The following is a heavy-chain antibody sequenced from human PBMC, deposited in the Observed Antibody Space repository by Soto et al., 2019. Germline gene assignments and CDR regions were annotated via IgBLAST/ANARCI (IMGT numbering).Heavy chain of an antibody. J-gene: IGHJ5*02. CDR1: GYTYSDYF. CDR2: INPKSGGT. CDR3: AREENTSDWFDT. Sequence: QEQVVQSGAEVKKPGTSVKVSCKASGYTYSDYFMHWVRQAPGQGLEWMGWINPKSGGTMYAQKFQGRVTLTIDTSIRTAYMELNRLTSDDTAVYYCAREENTSDWFDTWGQGTLVTVSS. D-gene: IGHD3-10*01. V-gene: IGHV1-2*02.